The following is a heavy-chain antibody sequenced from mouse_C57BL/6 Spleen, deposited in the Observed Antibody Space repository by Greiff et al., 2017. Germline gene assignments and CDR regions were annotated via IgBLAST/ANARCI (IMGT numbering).Heavy chain of an antibody. CDR3: TLPSITTAY. J-gene: IGHJ3*01. CDR2: IDPENGDT. CDR1: GFNIKDDY. V-gene: IGHV14-4*01. Sequence: EVQLQQSGAELVRPGASVKLSCTASGFNIKDDYMHWVKQRPEQGLEWIGWIDPENGDTEYASKFQGKATITADTSSNTAYLQLSSLTSEDTAVYYCTLPSITTAYWGQGTLVTVSA. D-gene: IGHD1-3*01.